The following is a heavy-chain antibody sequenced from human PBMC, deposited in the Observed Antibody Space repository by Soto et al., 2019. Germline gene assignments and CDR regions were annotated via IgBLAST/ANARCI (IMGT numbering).Heavy chain of an antibody. CDR3: AKTGAWGEPYYFDY. CDR2: ISGSGGST. V-gene: IGHV3-23*01. D-gene: IGHD3-16*01. J-gene: IGHJ4*02. CDR1: GFTFSSYA. Sequence: GGSLRLSCAASGFTFSSYAMSWVRQAPGKGLEWVSAISGSGGSTYYADSVKGRFTISRDNSKTTLYLQMNSLRAEDTAVYYCAKTGAWGEPYYFDYWGQGPLVTVAA.